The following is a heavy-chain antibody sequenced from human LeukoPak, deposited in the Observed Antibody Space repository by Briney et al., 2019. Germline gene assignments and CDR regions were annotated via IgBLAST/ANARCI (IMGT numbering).Heavy chain of an antibody. CDR3: AREPRIAVAGVGWFDP. V-gene: IGHV4-4*07. D-gene: IGHD6-19*01. Sequence: SETLSLTCTASGGSISSYYWSWIRQPAGKGLEWIGRIYTSGSTNYNPSLKSRVTMSVDTSKNQFSLKLSSVTAADTAVYYCAREPRIAVAGVGWFDPWGQGTLVTVSS. CDR1: GGSISSYY. CDR2: IYTSGST. J-gene: IGHJ5*02.